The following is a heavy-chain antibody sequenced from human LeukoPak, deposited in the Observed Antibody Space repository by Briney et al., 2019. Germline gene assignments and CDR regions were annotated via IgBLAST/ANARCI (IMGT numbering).Heavy chain of an antibody. J-gene: IGHJ5*02. CDR1: GFTFSTYA. Sequence: GGSLRLSCAASGFTFSTYAMSWVRQAPGKGLEWVSLISGSGGSTYYADSVKGRFTISRDNSKDTLYLQMNSLRAEDTAVYYCAKDNYGSGRFNWFDPWGQGTLVTVSS. D-gene: IGHD3-10*01. CDR3: AKDNYGSGRFNWFDP. V-gene: IGHV3-23*01. CDR2: ISGSGGST.